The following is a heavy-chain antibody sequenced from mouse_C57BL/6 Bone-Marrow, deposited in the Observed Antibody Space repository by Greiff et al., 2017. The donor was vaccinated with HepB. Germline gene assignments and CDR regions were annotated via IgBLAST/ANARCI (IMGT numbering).Heavy chain of an antibody. V-gene: IGHV1-15*01. CDR1: GYTFTDYE. Sequence: VQLQQSGAELVRPGASVTLSCKASGYTFTDYEMHWVKQTPVHGLEWIGAIDPETGGTAYNQKFKGKAILTADKSSSTAYMELRSLTSEDSAVYYCTRKGYGSSPAWFAYWGQGTLVTVSA. J-gene: IGHJ3*01. CDR3: TRKGYGSSPAWFAY. D-gene: IGHD1-1*01. CDR2: IDPETGGT.